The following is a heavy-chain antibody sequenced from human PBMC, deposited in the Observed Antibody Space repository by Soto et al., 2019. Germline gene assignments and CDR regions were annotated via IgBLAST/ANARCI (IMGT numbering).Heavy chain of an antibody. Sequence: ASVKVSCKASGYSFSGYYIHWVRQAPGQGLEWMGWINPNSGATNFAQKFQGRVTMTRDTSISTAYMELRSLRSDDTAVFYCARGQDCGTTNRYTGGDYFDYWGQGTLVTVSS. D-gene: IGHD2-2*02. J-gene: IGHJ4*02. CDR2: INPNSGAT. CDR1: GYSFSGYY. CDR3: ARGQDCGTTNRYTGGDYFDY. V-gene: IGHV1-2*02.